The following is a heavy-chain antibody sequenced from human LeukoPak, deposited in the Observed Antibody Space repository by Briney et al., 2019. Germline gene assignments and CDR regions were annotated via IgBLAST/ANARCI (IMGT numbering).Heavy chain of an antibody. D-gene: IGHD2-2*01. Sequence: SETLSLTCAVYGGSFSGYYWSWIRQPPGKGLEWIGEINHSGSTNYNPSLKSRVTISVDTSKNQFSLKLSSVAAADTAVYYRARGLGATIPFHLGYWGQGTLVTVSS. V-gene: IGHV4-34*01. CDR3: ARGLGATIPFHLGY. CDR1: GGSFSGYY. J-gene: IGHJ4*02. CDR2: INHSGST.